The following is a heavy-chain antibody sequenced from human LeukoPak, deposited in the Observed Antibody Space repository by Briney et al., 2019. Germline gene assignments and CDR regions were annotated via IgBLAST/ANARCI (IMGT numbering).Heavy chain of an antibody. D-gene: IGHD3-10*01. V-gene: IGHV3-30*18. CDR2: ISYDGSNK. Sequence: GGSLRLSCAASRFTFSSYGMHGVREAPGKGLEWGAVISYDGSNKYYADSVRGRFTISRDNPNNTLYLQIISLRAEDTAVYYCAKDRRSRGVIIPDGIDYWGQGTLVTVSS. CDR1: RFTFSSYG. CDR3: AKDRRSRGVIIPDGIDY. J-gene: IGHJ4*01.